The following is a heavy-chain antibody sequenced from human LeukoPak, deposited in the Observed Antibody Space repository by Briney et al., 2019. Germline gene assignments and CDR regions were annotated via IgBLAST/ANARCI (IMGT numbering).Heavy chain of an antibody. CDR1: GFTFSYYT. J-gene: IGHJ4*02. D-gene: IGHD3-22*01. CDR2: ISYDGSNE. Sequence: GGSLRLSCAASGFTFSYYTMHWVRQAPGKGLEWVAVISYDGSNEYYADSVKGRFTISRDNSKNTLYLQMNSLRVKDTAVYYCARVLNYYDSSGYYFSYWGQGTLVTVSS. CDR3: ARVLNYYDSSGYYFSY. V-gene: IGHV3-30-3*01.